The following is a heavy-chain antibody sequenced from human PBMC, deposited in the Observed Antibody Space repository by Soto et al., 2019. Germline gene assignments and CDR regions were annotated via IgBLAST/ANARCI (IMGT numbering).Heavy chain of an antibody. CDR2: INPSGGST. V-gene: IGHV1-46*01. CDR3: ARHPVDTAMVALYYFDY. D-gene: IGHD5-18*01. Sequence: ASVKVSCKASGYTFTSYYMHWVRQAPGQGLEWMGIINPSGGSTSYAQKFQGRVTMTRDTSTSTVYMELSSLRSEDTAVYYCARHPVDTAMVALYYFDYWGQGTLVTVSS. J-gene: IGHJ4*02. CDR1: GYTFTSYY.